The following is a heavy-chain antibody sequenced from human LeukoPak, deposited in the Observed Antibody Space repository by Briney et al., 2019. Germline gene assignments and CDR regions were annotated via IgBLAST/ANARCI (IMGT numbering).Heavy chain of an antibody. V-gene: IGHV3-23*01. Sequence: GGSLRLSCVASGFTFSSYAMSWVRQTTGEGLEWVSAISNSGGSTYNADSVRGRFTISRDNSKNTLYLQMNSLRAEDTAVYYCAKRCCSGGSCCPDYWGQGTRVTVSS. CDR3: AKRCCSGGSCCPDY. D-gene: IGHD2-15*01. CDR2: ISNSGGST. J-gene: IGHJ4*02. CDR1: GFTFSSYA.